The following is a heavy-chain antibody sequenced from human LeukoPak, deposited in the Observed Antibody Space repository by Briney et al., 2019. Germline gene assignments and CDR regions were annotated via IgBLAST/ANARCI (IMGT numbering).Heavy chain of an antibody. V-gene: IGHV4-4*07. CDR1: GGSISSYY. D-gene: IGHD2-2*01. CDR2: IYTSGST. Sequence: SETPSLTCTVSGGSISSYYWYWIRQPAGMGLEWIGRIYTSGSTSYNPSLKSRVTMSVDTSKKQFSLRLSSVTAADTAVYYCARDCSSAGCYSPSLDVWGQGTTVTVSS. CDR3: ARDCSSAGCYSPSLDV. J-gene: IGHJ6*02.